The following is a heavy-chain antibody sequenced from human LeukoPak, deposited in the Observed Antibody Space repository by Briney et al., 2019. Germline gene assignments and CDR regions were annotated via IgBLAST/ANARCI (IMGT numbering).Heavy chain of an antibody. Sequence: SETLSLTCAVYSGSFSGYYWSWIRQPPGKGLEWIGEINHSGSTNYNPSLKSRVTISVDTSKNQFSLKLSSVTAADTAVYYCARGDRVRYCSSTSCYRTYNWFDPWGQGTLVTVSS. CDR2: INHSGST. J-gene: IGHJ5*02. CDR1: SGSFSGYY. V-gene: IGHV4-34*01. D-gene: IGHD2-2*02. CDR3: ARGDRVRYCSSTSCYRTYNWFDP.